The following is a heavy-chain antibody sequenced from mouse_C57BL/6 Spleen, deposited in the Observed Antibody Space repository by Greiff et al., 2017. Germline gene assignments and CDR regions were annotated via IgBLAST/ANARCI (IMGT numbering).Heavy chain of an antibody. Sequence: QVQLQQSGAELVRPGASVKLSCKASGYTFTDYYINWVKQRPGQGLEWIARIYPGSGNTYYNEKFKGKATLTAEKSSSTAYMQLSSLTSEDSAVYFCARYDYDGYYFDGWGQGTTLTVSS. V-gene: IGHV1-76*01. CDR1: GYTFTDYY. CDR3: ARYDYDGYYFDG. CDR2: IYPGSGNT. D-gene: IGHD2-4*01. J-gene: IGHJ2*01.